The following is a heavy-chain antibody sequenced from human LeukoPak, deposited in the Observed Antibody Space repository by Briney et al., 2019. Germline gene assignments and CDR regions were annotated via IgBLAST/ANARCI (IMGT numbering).Heavy chain of an antibody. Sequence: PGGSLRLSCAAPDFTFSDYAMYWVRQPPGKGLECVSAISDGGSNTYYADSVKGRFTISRDNSKKMLHLQMNTLRAEDTAVYYCLRDRGYSTYDCWGQGTLVTVSS. CDR1: DFTFSDYA. J-gene: IGHJ4*02. CDR3: LRDRGYSTYDC. D-gene: IGHD6-13*01. CDR2: ISDGGSNT. V-gene: IGHV3-23*01.